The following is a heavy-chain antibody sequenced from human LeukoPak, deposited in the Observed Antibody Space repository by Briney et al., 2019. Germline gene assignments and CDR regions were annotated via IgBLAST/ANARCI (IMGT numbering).Heavy chain of an antibody. V-gene: IGHV3-33*01. CDR3: ARGVGTLGMAPDY. CDR1: GFTFGSYA. D-gene: IGHD1-26*01. Sequence: GGSLRLSCAASGFTFGSYAMHWVRQAPGKGLEWVAVVWYDGSNKYYADSMKGRFTTSRDNSKNTLYLQMNSLRAEDTAVYYCARGVGTLGMAPDYWGQGTLVIVSS. CDR2: VWYDGSNK. J-gene: IGHJ4*02.